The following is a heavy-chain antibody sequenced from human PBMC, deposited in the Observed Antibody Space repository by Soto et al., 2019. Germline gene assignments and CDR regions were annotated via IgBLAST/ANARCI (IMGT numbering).Heavy chain of an antibody. CDR3: ARDHSSGWGNWFDP. CDR2: INVGNGYT. D-gene: IGHD6-19*01. CDR1: GYTFTTSA. J-gene: IGHJ5*02. Sequence: ASVKVSCKXSGYTFTTSAMHWVRQAPGQGLEWMGRINVGNGYTKYSQKFQGRLTITSDTSASTAYMELSSLTSEDTAVYYCARDHSSGWGNWFDPWGQGTLVTVSS. V-gene: IGHV1-3*01.